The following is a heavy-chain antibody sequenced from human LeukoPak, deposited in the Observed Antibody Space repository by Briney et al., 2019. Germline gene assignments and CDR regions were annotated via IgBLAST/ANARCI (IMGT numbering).Heavy chain of an antibody. CDR1: GFSISSGYY. Sequence: SETLSLTCTVSGFSISSGYYWAWIRQPPGKGLEWIGSIYHSGNTFYNPSLKSRVIISVDTSKNQFSLKLSSVTAADTAVYYCARVGSGLAQKYYYYGVDVWGQGTTVTVSS. V-gene: IGHV4-38-2*02. D-gene: IGHD3-3*02. J-gene: IGHJ6*02. CDR2: IYHSGNT. CDR3: ARVGSGLAQKYYYYGVDV.